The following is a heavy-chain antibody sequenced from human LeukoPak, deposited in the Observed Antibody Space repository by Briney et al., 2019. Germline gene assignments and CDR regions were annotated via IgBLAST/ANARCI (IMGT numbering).Heavy chain of an antibody. CDR2: IDHSGST. J-gene: IGHJ2*01. V-gene: IGHV4-34*01. Sequence: PSETLSLTCAVQGASLRGSYWSWICQPPGKGLQWIGQIDHSGSTHSIPSLKSRVTISLDTSQSQVSLKVNSVTAADTAVYFCARGGNGWYFDLWGRGTLVTVSS. CDR3: ARGGNGWYFDL. CDR1: GASLRGSY. D-gene: IGHD1-14*01.